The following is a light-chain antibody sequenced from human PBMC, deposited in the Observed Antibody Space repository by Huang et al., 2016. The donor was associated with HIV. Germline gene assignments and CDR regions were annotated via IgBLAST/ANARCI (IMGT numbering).Light chain of an antibody. CDR1: HSVSSN. V-gene: IGKV3-15*01. CDR3: QQYNNWPGT. J-gene: IGKJ1*01. CDR2: AAS. Sequence: EIVMTQSPATLSVSPGERAPLSCRASHSVSSNLGWYQQKPGQAPRLIIYAASTGATGIPARFSGSGSGTEFTLTISSLQSEDFAVYYCQQYNNWPGTFGQGTKVEIK.